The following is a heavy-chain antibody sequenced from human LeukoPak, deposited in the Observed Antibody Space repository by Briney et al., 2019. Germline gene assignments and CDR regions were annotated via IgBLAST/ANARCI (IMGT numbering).Heavy chain of an antibody. CDR2: ITSSSYI. J-gene: IGHJ6*02. D-gene: IGHD6-13*01. V-gene: IGHV3-21*01. CDR3: AKDSRWGSRVYYYYGMDV. Sequence: GGSLRLSCAASGFTFSSYSMNWVRQAPGKGLEWVSSITSSSYIYYADSVKGRFTISRDNAKNSLFLQMNSLRAEDRAVYYCAKDSRWGSRVYYYYGMDVWGQGTTVTVSS. CDR1: GFTFSSYS.